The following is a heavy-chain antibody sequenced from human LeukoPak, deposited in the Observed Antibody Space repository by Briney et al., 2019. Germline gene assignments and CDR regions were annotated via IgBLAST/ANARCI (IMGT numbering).Heavy chain of an antibody. J-gene: IGHJ4*02. D-gene: IGHD6-13*01. CDR3: ARWVAAAAGDY. V-gene: IGHV3-48*01. CDR2: ISSSSSTI. CDR1: GFTFSSYS. Sequence: PGGSLRLSCAASGFTFSSYSMNWVRQAPGKGLEWVSYISSSSSTIYYADSVKGRFTISRDNAKNSLYLQMNSLRAEGTAVYYCARWVAAAAGDYWGQGTLVTVSS.